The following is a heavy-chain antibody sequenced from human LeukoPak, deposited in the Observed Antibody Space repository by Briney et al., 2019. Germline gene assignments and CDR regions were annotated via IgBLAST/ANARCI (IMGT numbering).Heavy chain of an antibody. CDR1: GYSISSGYY. CDR3: ARAPSYYGSGSYLDY. V-gene: IGHV4-38-2*02. CDR2: IYHSGST. Sequence: SETLSLTCTVSGYSISSGYYWSWIRQPPGKGLEWIGSIYHSGSTYYNPSLKSRVTISVDTSKNQFSLKLSSVTAADTAVYYCARAPSYYGSGSYLDYWGQGALVTVSS. J-gene: IGHJ4*02. D-gene: IGHD3-10*01.